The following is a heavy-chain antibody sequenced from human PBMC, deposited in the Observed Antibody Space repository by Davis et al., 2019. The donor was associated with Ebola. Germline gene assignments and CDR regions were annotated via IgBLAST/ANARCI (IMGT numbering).Heavy chain of an antibody. CDR2: INHSGST. J-gene: IGHJ6*02. V-gene: IGHV4-34*01. CDR1: GGSFSGYY. Sequence: GSLRLSCAVYGGSFSGYYWSWIRQPPGKGLEWIGEINHSGSTNYNPSLKSRVTISVDTSKNHFSLKLSSVTAADTAVYYCAREYYYYGMDVWGQGTLVTVSS. CDR3: AREYYYYGMDV.